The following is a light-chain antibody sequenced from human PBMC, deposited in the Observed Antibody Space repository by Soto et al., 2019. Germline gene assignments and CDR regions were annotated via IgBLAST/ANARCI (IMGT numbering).Light chain of an antibody. Sequence: EIVLTQSPATLSLSPGERATLSCRASQSVSRHLAWYQQKPGQAPRLLIYDASNRATGIPARFSGSGSGTDFTLTISTLEPEDFAVYYCQQYNNWLTFGGGTNVEIK. CDR1: QSVSRH. J-gene: IGKJ4*01. V-gene: IGKV3-11*01. CDR2: DAS. CDR3: QQYNNWLT.